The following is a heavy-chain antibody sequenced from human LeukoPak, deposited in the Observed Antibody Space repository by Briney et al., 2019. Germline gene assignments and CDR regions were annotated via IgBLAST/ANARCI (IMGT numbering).Heavy chain of an antibody. Sequence: GGSLRLSCAASGFTFSTYSMNWVRQAPGKGLEWVSPISSSSYYIYYADSVRGRFTISRDNAKNSLYLQMNSLRDEDTAVYYCARVSRRIAAALFDYWGQGTLVTVSS. CDR2: ISSSSYYI. D-gene: IGHD6-13*01. CDR3: ARVSRRIAAALFDY. CDR1: GFTFSTYS. J-gene: IGHJ4*02. V-gene: IGHV3-21*01.